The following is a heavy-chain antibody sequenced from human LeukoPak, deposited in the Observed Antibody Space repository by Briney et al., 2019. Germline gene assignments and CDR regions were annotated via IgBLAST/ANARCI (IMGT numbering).Heavy chain of an antibody. CDR1: GFTFSSYE. CDR3: ARGEWIQLWSPPPVDY. V-gene: IGHV3-48*03. D-gene: IGHD5-18*01. CDR2: ISSSGSTI. J-gene: IGHJ4*02. Sequence: PGGSLRLSCASSGFTFSSYEMNWVRQAPGKGLEWVSYISSSGSTIYYADSVKGRFTISRDNAKNSLYLQMNSLRAEDTAVYYCARGEWIQLWSPPPVDYWGQGTLVTVSS.